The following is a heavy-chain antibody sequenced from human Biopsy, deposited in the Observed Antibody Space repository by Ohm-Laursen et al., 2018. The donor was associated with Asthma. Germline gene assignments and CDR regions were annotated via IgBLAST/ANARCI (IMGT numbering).Heavy chain of an antibody. V-gene: IGHV3-30*03. J-gene: IGHJ1*01. D-gene: IGHD3-3*02. CDR3: ARTFHFWSPYHAEHYQL. CDR1: GFTFSSYG. Sequence: SLRLSCSASGFTFSSYGMHWVRQAPGKGLEWVAVISYDGSNKYYADSVKGRFTISRDNSKNTLYLQMNSLRAEDAAVYYCARTFHFWSPYHAEHYQLWGQGTLVTVSS. CDR2: ISYDGSNK.